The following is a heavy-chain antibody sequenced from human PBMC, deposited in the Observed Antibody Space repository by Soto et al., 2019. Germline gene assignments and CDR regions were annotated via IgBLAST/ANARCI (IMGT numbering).Heavy chain of an antibody. CDR1: GYTFTSYD. CDR3: ARHSNYVGYCYGMDV. Sequence: ASVKVSCKASGYTFTSYDINWVRQATGQGLEWMGWMNPNSGNTGYAQKFQGRVTMTRNTSISTAYMELGSLRSEDTAVYYCARHSNYVGYCYGMDVWGQGTTVTVSS. D-gene: IGHD4-4*01. CDR2: MNPNSGNT. V-gene: IGHV1-8*01. J-gene: IGHJ6*02.